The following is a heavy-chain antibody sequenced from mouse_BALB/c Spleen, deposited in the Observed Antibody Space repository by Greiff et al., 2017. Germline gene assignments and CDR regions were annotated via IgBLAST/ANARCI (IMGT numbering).Heavy chain of an antibody. D-gene: IGHD2-10*01. CDR2: IYPGDGDT. J-gene: IGHJ3*01. Sequence: QVQLKESGAELARPGASVKLSCKASGYTFTSYWMQWVKQRPGQGLEWIGAIYPGDGDTRYTQKFKGKATLTADKSSSTAYMQLSSLASEDSAVYYCARRVAYYGNFPFAYWGQGTLVTVSA. CDR3: ARRVAYYGNFPFAY. CDR1: GYTFTSYW. V-gene: IGHV1-87*01.